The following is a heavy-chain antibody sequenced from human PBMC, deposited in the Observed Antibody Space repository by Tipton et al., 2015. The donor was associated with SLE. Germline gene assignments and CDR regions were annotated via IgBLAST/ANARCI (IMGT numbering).Heavy chain of an antibody. J-gene: IGHJ2*01. V-gene: IGHV3-7*01. CDR3: ARDPTSGAGRGWYFDL. CDR2: IKQDGSEK. D-gene: IGHD3-10*01. Sequence: SLRLSCAASGFTFSSYWMSWVRQAPGKGPEWVANIKQDGSEKYYVDSVKGRFTISRDNAKNSLYLQMNSLRAEDTAVYYCARDPTSGAGRGWYFDLWGRDTLVTVSS. CDR1: GFTFSSYW.